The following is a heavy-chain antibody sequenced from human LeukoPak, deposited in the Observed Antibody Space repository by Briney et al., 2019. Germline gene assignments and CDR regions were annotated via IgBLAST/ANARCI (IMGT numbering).Heavy chain of an antibody. D-gene: IGHD6-19*01. CDR3: ARDISTGWSLGY. J-gene: IGHJ4*02. Sequence: GGSLRLSCAASGFTFSNFGLHWVRQPPGKGLEWVAFISYHGNDLYYTDSVKGRFTISRDNSKNTLYLQMNSLRGDDTAVYYCARDISTGWSLGYWGQGTLVTVSS. CDR1: GFTFSNFG. V-gene: IGHV3-30*02. CDR2: ISYHGNDL.